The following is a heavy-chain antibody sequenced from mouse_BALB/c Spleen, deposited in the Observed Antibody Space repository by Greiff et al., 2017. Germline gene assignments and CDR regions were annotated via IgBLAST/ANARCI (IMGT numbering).Heavy chain of an antibody. CDR1: GFSLTSYG. Sequence: VMLVESGPGLVAPSQSLSITCTVSGFSLTSYGVHWVRQPPGKGLEWLGVIWAGGSTNYNSALMSRLSISKDNSKSQVFLKMNSLQTDDTAMYYCAYDYDAYYAMDYWGQGTSVTVSS. D-gene: IGHD2-4*01. J-gene: IGHJ4*01. CDR2: IWAGGST. CDR3: AYDYDAYYAMDY. V-gene: IGHV2-9*02.